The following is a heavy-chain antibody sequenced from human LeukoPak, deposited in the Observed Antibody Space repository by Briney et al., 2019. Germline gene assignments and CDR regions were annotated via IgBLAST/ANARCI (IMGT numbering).Heavy chain of an antibody. CDR2: IYPGDSDT. CDR1: GYSFTSYW. J-gene: IGHJ4*02. Sequence: GESLKISCKGSGYSFTSYWIGWVRQMPGKGLEWMGIIYPGDSDTRYSPSFQGQVTISADKSISTAYLQWSSLKASDTAMYYCARHFKKQPMDQSFDYWGQGTLVTVSS. D-gene: IGHD6-13*01. CDR3: ARHFKKQPMDQSFDY. V-gene: IGHV5-51*01.